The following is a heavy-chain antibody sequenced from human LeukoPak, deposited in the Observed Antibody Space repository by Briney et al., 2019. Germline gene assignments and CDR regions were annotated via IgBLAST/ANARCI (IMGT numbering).Heavy chain of an antibody. CDR3: SRSAYYDGSGNYYDY. J-gene: IGHJ4*02. Sequence: GGSLRLSCAASGFTFSGYWMHRVRQAPGKGLVWVSRISDGGSTTTYADSVKGRFTISRDNAKNTLYLQMNGLRAEDTAVYYCSRSAYYDGSGNYYDYWGQGTLVTVSS. V-gene: IGHV3-74*01. CDR1: GFTFSGYW. D-gene: IGHD3-22*01. CDR2: ISDGGSTT.